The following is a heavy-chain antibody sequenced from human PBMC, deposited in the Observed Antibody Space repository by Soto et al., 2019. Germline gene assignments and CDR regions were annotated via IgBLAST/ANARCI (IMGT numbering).Heavy chain of an antibody. CDR3: AKDSYSATPWWGV. V-gene: IGHV3-23*01. J-gene: IGHJ6*02. CDR2: ISGSGGST. CDR1: GFTFSSYA. D-gene: IGHD5-12*01. Sequence: EVQLLESGGGLVQPGGSLRLSCTASGFTFSSYAMSWVRQAPGKGLEWVSAISGSGGSTYYADSVKGRFTISRDNSKKTLYLQMNSLRAEETAGYYWAKDSYSATPWWGVCGQGTTVTVSS.